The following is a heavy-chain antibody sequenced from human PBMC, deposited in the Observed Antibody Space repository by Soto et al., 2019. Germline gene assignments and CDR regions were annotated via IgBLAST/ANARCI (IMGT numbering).Heavy chain of an antibody. V-gene: IGHV1-69*12. CDR2: IIPIFDTA. Sequence: QVQLVQSGAEVKKPGSSVKVSCKASGGTFSSYAISWVRQAPGQGLEWMGGIIPIFDTADYAQKFQGRVTITADDSTSTAYMELSSLRSEDTAVYYCASHGITGTWVYYYGMDVWGQGTTFTVSS. D-gene: IGHD1-7*01. CDR1: GGTFSSYA. CDR3: ASHGITGTWVYYYGMDV. J-gene: IGHJ6*02.